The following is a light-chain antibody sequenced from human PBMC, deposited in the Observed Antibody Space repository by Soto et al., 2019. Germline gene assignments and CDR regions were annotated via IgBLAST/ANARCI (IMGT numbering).Light chain of an antibody. CDR3: QQYNNWPQT. CDR2: GAS. Sequence: EIVMTQSQATLSVSPGEGTNLXWRASRSVITKLAWYQQKPGQAPRLLIYGASTRATGIPVRFSGSASGTEFTLTISSLQSEDFTVYYCQQYNNWPQTFGQGTKVDIK. V-gene: IGKV3-15*01. CDR1: RSVITK. J-gene: IGKJ1*01.